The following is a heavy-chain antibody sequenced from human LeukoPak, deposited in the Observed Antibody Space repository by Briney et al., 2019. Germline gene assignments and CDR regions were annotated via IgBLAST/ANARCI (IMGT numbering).Heavy chain of an antibody. Sequence: SETLSLTCTVSGGSVSSGSYYWSWIRQPPGKGLEWIGYIYYSGSTNYNPSLKSRVTISVDTSKNQFSLKLSSVTAADTAVYYCARGYCSGGSCYLSSWGQGTLVTVSS. CDR2: IYYSGST. CDR1: GGSVSSGSYY. V-gene: IGHV4-61*01. D-gene: IGHD2-15*01. J-gene: IGHJ5*02. CDR3: ARGYCSGGSCYLSS.